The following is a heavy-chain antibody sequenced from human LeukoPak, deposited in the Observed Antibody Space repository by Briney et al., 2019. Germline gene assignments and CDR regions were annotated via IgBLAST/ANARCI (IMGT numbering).Heavy chain of an antibody. V-gene: IGHV3-23*01. Sequence: GGSLRLSCAASGFTFSNYAMSWVRQAPEKGLEWVSTISGSGGGTYYADSVKGRFTISRDDSKNTLYLQMNSLRAEDTAVYYCVNGLGRYRNNCFDYWGQGTLVTVSS. CDR3: VNGLGRYRNNCFDY. CDR2: ISGSGGGT. J-gene: IGHJ4*02. D-gene: IGHD1-26*01. CDR1: GFTFSNYA.